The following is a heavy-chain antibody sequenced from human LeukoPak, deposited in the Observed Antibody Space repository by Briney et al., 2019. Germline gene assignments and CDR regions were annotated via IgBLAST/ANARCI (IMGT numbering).Heavy chain of an antibody. Sequence: SETLSLTCTVSAGSISTYYWSWIRQPPGKGLEWIGYIYYSGSTKYNPSLKSRVTISVDTSKNQFSLKLSSVTAADTAAYYCARDRVGIAVAGLDAFDIWGQGTMVTVSS. D-gene: IGHD6-19*01. CDR2: IYYSGST. CDR1: AGSISTYY. J-gene: IGHJ3*02. CDR3: ARDRVGIAVAGLDAFDI. V-gene: IGHV4-59*12.